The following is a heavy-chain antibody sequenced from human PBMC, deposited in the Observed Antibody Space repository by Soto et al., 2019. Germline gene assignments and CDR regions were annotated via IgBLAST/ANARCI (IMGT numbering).Heavy chain of an antibody. J-gene: IGHJ3*02. CDR1: GGSISSYY. Sequence: ETLSLTCTVSGGSISSYYWSWMRQPPGKGLVWIGYISYSGSTNYNPSLKSRVTISVDTSKNQFSLKLSSVTAADTAVYYCASSSPHYDFWSGYSFWDAFDIWGQGTMVTVSS. CDR3: ASSSPHYDFWSGYSFWDAFDI. CDR2: ISYSGST. V-gene: IGHV4-59*01. D-gene: IGHD3-3*01.